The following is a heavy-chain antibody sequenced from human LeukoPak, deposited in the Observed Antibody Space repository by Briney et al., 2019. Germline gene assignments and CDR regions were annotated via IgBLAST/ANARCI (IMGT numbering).Heavy chain of an antibody. Sequence: PSQTLSLTCTVSGGSISSGSYYWSWIRQPAGKGLEWIGRIYTSGSTNYNPSLKSRVTISVDTSKNQFSLKLSSVTAADTAVYYCARVEEGYGSGRRENYYYYYMDVWGKGTTVTISS. J-gene: IGHJ6*03. CDR3: ARVEEGYGSGRRENYYYYYMDV. V-gene: IGHV4-61*02. CDR2: IYTSGST. D-gene: IGHD3-10*01. CDR1: GGSISSGSYY.